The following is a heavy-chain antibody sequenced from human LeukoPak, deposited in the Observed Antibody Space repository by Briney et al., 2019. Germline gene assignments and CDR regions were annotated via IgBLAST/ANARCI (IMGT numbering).Heavy chain of an antibody. CDR1: GFTFAS. CDR3: AQTSGAYSYGHPCFFDC. D-gene: IGHD5-18*01. V-gene: IGHV3-23*01. Sequence: GGSLSLSCAPSGFTFASMSWVRQAPGNGLEWVSAISDSGGNTYYADSVKGRFTISRDNSKNTLYLQMNSLGAEDTAVYYCAQTSGAYSYGHPCFFDCWGQGTLVTVS. J-gene: IGHJ4*02. CDR2: ISDSGGNT.